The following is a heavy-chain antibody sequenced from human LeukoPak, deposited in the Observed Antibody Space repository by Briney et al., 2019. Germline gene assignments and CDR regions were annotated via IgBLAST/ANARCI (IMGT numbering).Heavy chain of an antibody. D-gene: IGHD3-22*01. J-gene: IGHJ3*02. V-gene: IGHV4-34*01. CDR1: GGSFSGYY. CDR2: INHSGGT. Sequence: SETLSLTCAVYGGSFSGYYWSWIRQPPGKGLEWIGEINHSGGTNYNPSLKSRVTISVDTSKNQFSLKLSSVTAADTAVYYCARGYYDSSGYYYDAFDIWGQGTMVTVSS. CDR3: ARGYYDSSGYYYDAFDI.